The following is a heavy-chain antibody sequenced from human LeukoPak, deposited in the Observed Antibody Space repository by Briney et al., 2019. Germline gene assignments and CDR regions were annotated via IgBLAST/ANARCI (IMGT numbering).Heavy chain of an antibody. CDR1: GFTFSSYA. V-gene: IGHV3-30*01. Sequence: GGSLRLSCAASGFTFSSYAMHWVRQAPGKGLEWVAVISYDGSNKYYADSVKGRFTISRDNSKNTLYLQMNSLRAEDTAVYYCARDYGDGTPADDAFDIWGQGTMVTVSS. D-gene: IGHD5-24*01. J-gene: IGHJ3*02. CDR3: ARDYGDGTPADDAFDI. CDR2: ISYDGSNK.